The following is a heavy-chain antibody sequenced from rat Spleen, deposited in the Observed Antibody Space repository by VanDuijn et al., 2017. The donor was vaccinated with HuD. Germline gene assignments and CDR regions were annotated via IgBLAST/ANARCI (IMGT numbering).Heavy chain of an antibody. CDR3: TRGLGDF. Sequence: QVQLKESGPGLVQPSQTLSLTCTVSGFSLSSYGVIWIRQPPGKSLVWMGGIWYDGDTAYDSALKSRLSISRDTSKSQVFLKMNSLQTDDTAIYFCTRGLGDFWGQGVMVTVSS. D-gene: IGHD5-1*01. CDR2: IWYDGDT. J-gene: IGHJ2*01. CDR1: GFSLSSYG. V-gene: IGHV2-13*01.